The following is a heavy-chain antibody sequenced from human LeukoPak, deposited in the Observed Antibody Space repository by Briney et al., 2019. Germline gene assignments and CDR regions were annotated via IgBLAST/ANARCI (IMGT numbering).Heavy chain of an antibody. J-gene: IGHJ4*02. D-gene: IGHD1-14*01. CDR1: GFTVRSNY. CDR2: IYSGGST. CDR3: ARGRPGYYFDY. V-gene: IGHV3-66*01. Sequence: GGSLRLSCGASGFTVRSNYMSWARQAPGKGLEWVSVIYSGGSTDYADSVKGRFTISRDNSKNTLYLQMNSLRAEDTAVYYCARGRPGYYFDYWGQGTLVTVSS.